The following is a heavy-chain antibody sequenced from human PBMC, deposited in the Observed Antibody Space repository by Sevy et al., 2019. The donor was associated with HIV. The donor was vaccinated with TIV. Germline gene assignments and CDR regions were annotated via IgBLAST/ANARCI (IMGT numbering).Heavy chain of an antibody. CDR1: GFTFSNHW. Sequence: GGYLRLSCSASGFTFSNHWMHCVRQVPGKGLVWVSYINSDGTTTTYADSVKGRFTISRDNAKNTLYLQMNSLGAEDTAVYYCARHTSYSTSSWGQGTLVSVSS. D-gene: IGHD2-2*01. CDR2: INSDGTTT. V-gene: IGHV3-74*01. CDR3: ARHTSYSTSS. J-gene: IGHJ4*02.